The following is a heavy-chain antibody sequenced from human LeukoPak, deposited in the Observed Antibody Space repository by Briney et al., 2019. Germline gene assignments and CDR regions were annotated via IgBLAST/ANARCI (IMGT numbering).Heavy chain of an antibody. CDR2: ISGSGGST. J-gene: IGHJ3*02. V-gene: IGHV3-23*01. Sequence: GGSLRLSCAASGFTFSSYATSWVRQAPGKGLEWVSAISGSGGSTYYADSVKGRFTISRDNSKNTLYLQMNSLRAEDTAVYYCARSRGSWPAFDIWGQGTMVTVSS. D-gene: IGHD6-13*01. CDR3: ARSRGSWPAFDI. CDR1: GFTFSSYA.